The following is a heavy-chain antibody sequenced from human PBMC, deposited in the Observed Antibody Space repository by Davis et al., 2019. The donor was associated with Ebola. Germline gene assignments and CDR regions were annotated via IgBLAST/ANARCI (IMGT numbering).Heavy chain of an antibody. J-gene: IGHJ4*02. D-gene: IGHD1-26*01. Sequence: SETLSLTCAVYGGSFRGYYWSWIRQPPGKGLEWIGEINHSGSTNYNPSLKSRVTISVDTSKNQFSLKLSSVTAADTAVYYCARPVGVYYHYFDYWGQGTLVTVSS. V-gene: IGHV4-34*01. CDR3: ARPVGVYYHYFDY. CDR1: GGSFRGYY. CDR2: INHSGST.